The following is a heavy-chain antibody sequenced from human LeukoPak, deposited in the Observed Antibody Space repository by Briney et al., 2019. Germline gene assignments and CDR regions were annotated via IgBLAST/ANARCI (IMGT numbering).Heavy chain of an antibody. D-gene: IGHD4-17*01. CDR3: AITVTGGIDY. Sequence: GGSLRLSCAASGFTFSSYWMGWVRQAPGKGLEWVAVISYDGSNKYYADSVKGRFTISRDNSKNTLYLQMNSLRAEDTAVYYCAITVTGGIDYWGQGTLVTVSS. V-gene: IGHV3-30*03. CDR2: ISYDGSNK. CDR1: GFTFSSYW. J-gene: IGHJ4*02.